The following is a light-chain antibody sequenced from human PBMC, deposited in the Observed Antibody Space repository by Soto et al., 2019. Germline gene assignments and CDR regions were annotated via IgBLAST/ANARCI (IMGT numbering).Light chain of an antibody. Sequence: QSLLTQPASVSGSPGQSITISCTGTSSDVGGYSYVSWYQQLPGKAPKLMIYDVSDRPSGVSNRFSGSKSGNTASLTISGLQAEDEADYYCSSYTSSSIYVVGHGTKVTV. CDR3: SSYTSSSIYV. J-gene: IGLJ1*01. V-gene: IGLV2-14*01. CDR1: SSDVGGYSY. CDR2: DVS.